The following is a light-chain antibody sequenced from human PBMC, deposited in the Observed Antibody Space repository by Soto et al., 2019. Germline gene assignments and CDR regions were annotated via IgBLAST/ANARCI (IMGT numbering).Light chain of an antibody. Sequence: IQMTQSPSSLSASVGDRVTVTCRASQSIARYLNWYQQKPGKAPELLIYGAYILQSGVPSRFGGSGSGTDFTLTISSLQPEDFATYYCQQRYSSPFTFGPGTKVDIK. V-gene: IGKV1-39*01. J-gene: IGKJ3*01. CDR2: GAY. CDR3: QQRYSSPFT. CDR1: QSIARY.